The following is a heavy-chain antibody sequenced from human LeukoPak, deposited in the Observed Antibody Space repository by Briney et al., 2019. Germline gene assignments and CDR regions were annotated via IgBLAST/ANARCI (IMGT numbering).Heavy chain of an antibody. J-gene: IGHJ6*02. V-gene: IGHV1-18*01. CDR3: ARDLGGVYYYGMDV. Sequence: GASVKVSCKASGYTFTSYGISWVRQAPGQGLEWMGWTSAYNGNTNYAQKLQGRVTMTTDTSTSTAYMELRSLRSDDTAVYYCARDLGGVYYYGMDVWGQGTTVTVSS. CDR2: TSAYNGNT. CDR1: GYTFTSYG. D-gene: IGHD2-15*01.